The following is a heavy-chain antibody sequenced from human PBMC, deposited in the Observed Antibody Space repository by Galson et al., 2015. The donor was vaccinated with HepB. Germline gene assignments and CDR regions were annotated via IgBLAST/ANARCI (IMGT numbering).Heavy chain of an antibody. CDR2: INTNTGNP. J-gene: IGHJ6*02. V-gene: IGHV7-4-1*02. CDR3: ARDDYDFWSAYYTPKPYGMDV. Sequence: SVKVSCKASGYTFTSYAMNWVRQAPGQGLEWMGWINTNTGNPTYAQDFTGRFVFSLDTSVSTAYLQISSLKAEDTAVYYCARDDYDFWSAYYTPKPYGMDVWGQGTTVTVSS. D-gene: IGHD3-3*01. CDR1: GYTFTSYA.